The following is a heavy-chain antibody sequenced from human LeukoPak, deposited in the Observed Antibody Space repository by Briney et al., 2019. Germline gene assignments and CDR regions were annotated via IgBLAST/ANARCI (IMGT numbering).Heavy chain of an antibody. D-gene: IGHD2-2*02. CDR3: ARVKLGYCSSTSCYNDFDY. J-gene: IGHJ4*02. CDR2: IIPILGIA. Sequence: SVKVSCKASGGTFSSYAISWVRQAPGQGLEWMGRIIPILGIANYAQKFQGRVTITTDESTSTAYMELSSLRSEDTAVYYCARVKLGYCSSTSCYNDFDYWGQGTLVTVSS. V-gene: IGHV1-69*04. CDR1: GGTFSSYA.